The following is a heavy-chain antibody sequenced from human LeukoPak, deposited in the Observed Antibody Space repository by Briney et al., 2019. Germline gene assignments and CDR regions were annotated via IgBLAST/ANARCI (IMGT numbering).Heavy chain of an antibody. CDR2: ISNSGSPI. CDR1: GLTPSSYE. J-gene: IGHJ4*02. CDR3: ATKVAGTSHFSY. Sequence: GGSLRLSCAASGLTPSSYEMNWVRQAPGKGLEWVSYISNSGSPIYYADSVKGRFTISRDNAKNSLYLQLNSLRAEDTAVYYCATKVAGTSHFSYWGQGTLVTVSS. D-gene: IGHD6-19*01. V-gene: IGHV3-48*03.